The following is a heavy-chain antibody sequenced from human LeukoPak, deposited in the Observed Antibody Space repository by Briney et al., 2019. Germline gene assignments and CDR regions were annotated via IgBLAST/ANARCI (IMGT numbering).Heavy chain of an antibody. CDR2: ISYDGSNK. Sequence: GGSLRLSCAASGFTFSSYAMHWVRQAPGKGLEWVAVISYDGSNKYYADSVKGRFTISRDNSKNTLYLQMNSLRAEDTAVYYCARDPGHYGSGSCYKVIWYYFDYWGQGTLVTVSS. CDR1: GFTFSSYA. J-gene: IGHJ4*02. V-gene: IGHV3-30*04. CDR3: ARDPGHYGSGSCYKVIWYYFDY. D-gene: IGHD3-10*01.